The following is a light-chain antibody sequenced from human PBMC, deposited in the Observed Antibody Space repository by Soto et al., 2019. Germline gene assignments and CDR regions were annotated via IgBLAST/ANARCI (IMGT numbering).Light chain of an antibody. Sequence: DIQMTQSPSSLSASVGDRVTITCRASQSISSYLNWYQQKPGKAPKLLIYAASSLQSGVPSRFSGSGSGTDFTLTISSQQPEDFATYYCQQSYSTPPEVTFGGGTKVEIK. CDR3: QQSYSTPPEVT. CDR1: QSISSY. CDR2: AAS. V-gene: IGKV1-39*01. J-gene: IGKJ4*01.